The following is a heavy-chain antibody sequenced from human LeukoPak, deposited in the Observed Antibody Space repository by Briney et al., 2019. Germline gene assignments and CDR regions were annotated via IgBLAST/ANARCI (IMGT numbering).Heavy chain of an antibody. CDR3: ARDSTLYYYSMDV. CDR2: IYSCGST. D-gene: IGHD2/OR15-2a*01. J-gene: IGHJ6*03. Sequence: GGSLRLSWAASGFTVSSNYMSWLRQAPGKGLELVSVIYSCGSTYYADSVKGRFTISRDNSKNTLYLQMNSLRAEDTAVYYCARDSTLYYYSMDVWGKGTTVTVSS. CDR1: GFTVSSNY. V-gene: IGHV3-66*01.